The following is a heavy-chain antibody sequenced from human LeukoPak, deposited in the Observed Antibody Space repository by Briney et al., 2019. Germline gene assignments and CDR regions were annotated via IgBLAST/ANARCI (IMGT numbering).Heavy chain of an antibody. V-gene: IGHV4-59*01. Sequence: KPSETLSVTCTVSGGSISTYYWSWIRQTPGKGLEWNGYVYYTGSTNYNPSLKSRVTISVDTSKNQFSLKLSSVTAADTAVYYCAKDGGGGYVTDWYFDLWGRGTLVAVSS. J-gene: IGHJ2*01. CDR1: GGSISTYY. CDR2: VYYTGST. CDR3: AKDGGGGYVTDWYFDL. D-gene: IGHD5-12*01.